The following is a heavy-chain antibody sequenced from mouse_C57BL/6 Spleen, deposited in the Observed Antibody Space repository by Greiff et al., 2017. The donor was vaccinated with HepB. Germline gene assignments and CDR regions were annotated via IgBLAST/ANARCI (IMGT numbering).Heavy chain of an antibody. V-gene: IGHV1-52*01. CDR3: ARGSNYDAMDY. Sequence: VKLQQPGAELVRPGSSVKLSCKASGYTFTSYWMHWVKQRPIQGLEWIGNIDPSDSETHYNQKFKDKATLTVDKSSSTAYMQLSSLTSEDSAVYYCARGSNYDAMDYWGQGTSVTVSS. CDR1: GYTFTSYW. CDR2: IDPSDSET. D-gene: IGHD2-5*01. J-gene: IGHJ4*01.